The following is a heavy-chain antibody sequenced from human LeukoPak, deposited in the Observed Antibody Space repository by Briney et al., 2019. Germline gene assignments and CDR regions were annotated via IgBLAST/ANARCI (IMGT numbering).Heavy chain of an antibody. V-gene: IGHV4-39*01. CDR2: IFYTGST. D-gene: IGHD3-9*01. J-gene: IGHJ6*03. CDR1: SVSISTSNYY. CDR3: ARHSGETGHNPYYYYYYMDV. Sequence: AETLSLTCTVSSVSISTSNYYWGWVRQPPGKALEWIGNIFYTGSTYYSPSLKSRVTISLDTSGNQFSLSLNSVTAADTAVYYCARHSGETGHNPYYYYYYMDVWGKGTTVTVSS.